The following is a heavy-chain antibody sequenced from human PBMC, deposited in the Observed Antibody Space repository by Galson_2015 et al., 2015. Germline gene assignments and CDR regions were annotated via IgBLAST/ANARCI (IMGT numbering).Heavy chain of an antibody. J-gene: IGHJ5*02. CDR2: ISGSGGST. CDR3: AKDSRGQWLGWFDP. Sequence: LRLSCAASGFTFSSYALSWVRQAPGKGLEWVSAISGSGGSTYYADSVKGRFTISRDNSKNTLYLQMNSLRAEDTAVYYCAKDSRGQWLGWFDPWGQGTLVTVSS. D-gene: IGHD6-19*01. CDR1: GFTFSSYA. V-gene: IGHV3-23*01.